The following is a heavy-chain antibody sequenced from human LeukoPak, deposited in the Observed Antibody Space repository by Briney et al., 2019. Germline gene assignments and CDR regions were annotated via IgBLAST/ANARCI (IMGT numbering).Heavy chain of an antibody. D-gene: IGHD6-25*01. V-gene: IGHV3-30-3*01. CDR3: ARLDGSGEYFQH. J-gene: IGHJ1*01. Sequence: GGSLRLSCAASGFTFSSYAMHWVRQAPGKGLEWVAVISYDGSNKYYADSVKGRFTISRDNSKNTLYLQMNSLRAEDTAVYYCARLDGSGEYFQHWGQGTLVTVSS. CDR1: GFTFSSYA. CDR2: ISYDGSNK.